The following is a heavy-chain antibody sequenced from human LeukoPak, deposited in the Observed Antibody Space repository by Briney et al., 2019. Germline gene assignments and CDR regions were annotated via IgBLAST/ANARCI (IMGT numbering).Heavy chain of an antibody. Sequence: PGGSLRLSCAASGFTVSSNYMSWVRQAPGKGLEWVSVTYSGGSTYYADSVKGRFTISRDNSKNTLYLQMNSLRAEDTAVYYCATRSYYYDSSGYCYWGQGTLVTVSS. CDR2: TYSGGST. V-gene: IGHV3-53*01. J-gene: IGHJ4*02. CDR3: ATRSYYYDSSGYCY. D-gene: IGHD3-22*01. CDR1: GFTVSSNY.